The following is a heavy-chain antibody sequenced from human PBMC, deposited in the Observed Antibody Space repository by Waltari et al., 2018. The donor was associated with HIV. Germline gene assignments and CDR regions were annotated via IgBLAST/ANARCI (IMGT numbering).Heavy chain of an antibody. Sequence: DVQLVESGGDVVGPWGSLRLSGAASGFNVDASGMSWVRQARGKGLECVSGINWNGGSTGYADSVKGRFSISRDNAKNSLYLQMNSLRAEDTALYYCAGDYGSGSYYNYWGQGTLVTVSS. CDR3: AGDYGSGSYYNY. V-gene: IGHV3-20*04. CDR1: GFNVDASG. D-gene: IGHD3-10*01. J-gene: IGHJ4*02. CDR2: INWNGGST.